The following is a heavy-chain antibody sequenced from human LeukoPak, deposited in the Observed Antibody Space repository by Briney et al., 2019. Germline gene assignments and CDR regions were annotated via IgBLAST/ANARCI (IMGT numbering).Heavy chain of an antibody. D-gene: IGHD2-15*01. CDR3: AKDSVARYCSGGSCYSDNWFDP. V-gene: IGHV3-9*01. CDR2: ISWNSGSI. CDR1: GFTFDDYA. J-gene: IGHJ5*02. Sequence: QPGRSLRLSCAAPGFTFDDYAMHWVRQAPGKGLEWVSGISWNSGSIGYADSVKGRFTISRDNAKNSLYLQMNSLRAEDTALYYCAKDSVARYCSGGSCYSDNWFDPWGQGTLVTVSS.